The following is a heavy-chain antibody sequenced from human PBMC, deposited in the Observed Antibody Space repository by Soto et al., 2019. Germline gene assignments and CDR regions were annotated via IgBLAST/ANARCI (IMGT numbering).Heavy chain of an antibody. J-gene: IGHJ4*02. Sequence: SGGSLRLSCAASGFTFSSYSMNWVRQAPGKGLEWVSYISSSSTIYYADSVKGRFTISRDNAKNSLYLQMNSLRDEDTAVYYCARDRDTAIHDYWGQGTLVTVSS. V-gene: IGHV3-48*02. CDR3: ARDRDTAIHDY. D-gene: IGHD5-18*01. CDR1: GFTFSSYS. CDR2: ISSSSTI.